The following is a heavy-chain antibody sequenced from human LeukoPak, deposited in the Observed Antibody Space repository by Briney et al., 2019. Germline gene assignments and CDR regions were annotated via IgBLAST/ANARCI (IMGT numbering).Heavy chain of an antibody. CDR3: AREGSSAKNWYFDL. CDR2: IIPIFGTA. J-gene: IGHJ2*01. Sequence: GASVKVSCKASGYTFTTYPMNWVRQAPGQGLEWMGGIIPIFGTANYAQKFQGRVTITADESTSTAYMELSSLRSEDTAVYYCAREGSSAKNWYFDLWGRGTLVTVSS. CDR1: GYTFTTYP. D-gene: IGHD6-6*01. V-gene: IGHV1-69*13.